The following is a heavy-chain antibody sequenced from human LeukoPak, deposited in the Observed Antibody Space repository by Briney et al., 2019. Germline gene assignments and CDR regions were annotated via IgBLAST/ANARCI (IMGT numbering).Heavy chain of an antibody. V-gene: IGHV3-33*01. CDR1: GFTFSNYG. CDR3: ARHKDRTFDY. Sequence: PGGSLRLSCAASGFTFSNYGMHWVRQAPGKGLEWVAVIWYDGSNKNYADSVKGRFTISRDNSKNALYLQMNSLRAEDTAVYYCARHKDRTFDYWGQGTLVTVSS. CDR2: IWYDGSNK. J-gene: IGHJ4*02.